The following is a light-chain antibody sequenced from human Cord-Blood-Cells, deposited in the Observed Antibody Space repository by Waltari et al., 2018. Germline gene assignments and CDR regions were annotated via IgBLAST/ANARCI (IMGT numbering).Light chain of an antibody. J-gene: IGLJ3*02. CDR3: QVWDSSSDHPV. CDR2: YDS. CDR1: NIGSKS. Sequence: SYVLTQQPSVSVAPGKTARINCGGNNIGSKSVHWYQQKQGQAPVLVIYYDSDRPSGIPERFSGSNSGNTATLTISRVEAGDEADYYCQVWDSSSDHPVFGGGTKLTVL. V-gene: IGLV3-21*04.